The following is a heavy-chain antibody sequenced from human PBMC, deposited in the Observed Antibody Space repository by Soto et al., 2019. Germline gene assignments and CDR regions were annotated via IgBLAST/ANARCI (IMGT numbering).Heavy chain of an antibody. D-gene: IGHD1-7*01. J-gene: IGHJ5*02. CDR2: ISGSGSGT. CDR3: AKDPAGTGPTFDP. V-gene: IGHV3-23*01. CDR1: GFTFSNYA. Sequence: PGGSLRLSCAASGFTFSNYAMSWVRQAPGKGLEWVSTISGSGSGTYYADSVQGRFTISRDNSKNTLYVQMNSLRAEDTAVYYCAKDPAGTGPTFDPWGQGTLVTVSS.